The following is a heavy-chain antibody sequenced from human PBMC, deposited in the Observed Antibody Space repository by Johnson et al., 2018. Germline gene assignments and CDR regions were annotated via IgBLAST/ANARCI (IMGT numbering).Heavy chain of an antibody. CDR2: IKQDGSEK. D-gene: IGHD1-26*01. J-gene: IGHJ1*01. V-gene: IGHV3-7*01. CDR3: ARAIVGKGYFQH. Sequence: VQLVQSGGGLVQPGGSLRLSCAASGFTFSSYWMSWVRQAPGKGLEWVANIKQDGSEKYYVDSVKGRFTISRNNAKNSLYLQMNSLRDEDTAVYYWARAIVGKGYFQHWGQGTLVTVSS. CDR1: GFTFSSYW.